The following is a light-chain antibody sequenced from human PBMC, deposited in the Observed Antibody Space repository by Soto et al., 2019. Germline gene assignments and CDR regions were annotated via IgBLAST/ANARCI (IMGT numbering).Light chain of an antibody. Sequence: QSALTQPASVSGSPGQSITIACTGTSSDIGGQNYVSWYQHHSGKAPKLMIYEVSNRPSGVSNRFSGSKSGNTASLSISGLQADDEADYYCSSYASSTTLDVLFGGGTKVTVL. V-gene: IGLV2-14*01. CDR3: SSYASSTTLDVL. CDR2: EVS. J-gene: IGLJ2*01. CDR1: SSDIGGQNY.